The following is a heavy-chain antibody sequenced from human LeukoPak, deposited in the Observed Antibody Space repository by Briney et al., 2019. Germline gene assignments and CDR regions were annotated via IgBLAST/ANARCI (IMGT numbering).Heavy chain of an antibody. J-gene: IGHJ4*02. Sequence: SETLSLTCTVSGGSISRYYWSWIRQPPGKGLEWIGYIDDSGRTNYNPSLKSRVTISVATSKNQFSLKLISESAADTAVYYCARLPAGGYTGNFDYWGQGTLVTVSS. CDR2: IDDSGRT. D-gene: IGHD5-12*01. CDR3: ARLPAGGYTGNFDY. CDR1: GGSISRYY. V-gene: IGHV4-59*08.